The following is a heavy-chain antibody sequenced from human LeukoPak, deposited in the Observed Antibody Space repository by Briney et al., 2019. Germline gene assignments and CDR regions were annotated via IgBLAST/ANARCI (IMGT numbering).Heavy chain of an antibody. CDR3: ARVNSSGPNWFDP. Sequence: GGSLRLSCAASGFTFSSYSMNWVRQAPGKGLEWVSPISSSSSYIYYADSVKGRFTISRDNAKNSLYLQMNSLRAEDTAVYYCARVNSSGPNWFDPWGQGTLVTVSS. D-gene: IGHD6-19*01. CDR2: ISSSSSYI. V-gene: IGHV3-21*01. CDR1: GFTFSSYS. J-gene: IGHJ5*02.